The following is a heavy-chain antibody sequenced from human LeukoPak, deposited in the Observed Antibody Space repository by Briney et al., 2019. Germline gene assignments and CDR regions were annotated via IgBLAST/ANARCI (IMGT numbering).Heavy chain of an antibody. D-gene: IGHD3-22*01. V-gene: IGHV1-46*01. CDR1: GYTFTSYY. CDR3: ARGLGSSGYYGV. Sequence: ASVKVSCKASGYTFTSYYIHWVRQAPGQGLEWVGIINPNVGSTSSAQKFQDRVTMTRDTSTTTVYMELSSLRSEDTAVYYCARGLGSSGYYGVWGQGTLVTVSS. J-gene: IGHJ4*02. CDR2: INPNVGST.